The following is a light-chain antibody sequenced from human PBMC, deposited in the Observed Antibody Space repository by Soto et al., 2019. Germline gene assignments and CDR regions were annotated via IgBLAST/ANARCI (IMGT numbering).Light chain of an antibody. V-gene: IGKV3-20*01. J-gene: IGKJ1*01. Sequence: IVLTQSPGTLSLSPGERATLSCRASQSVSNYLVWYQQKPGHAPRLLISGASSRATGIPDRFSGSGSGTEFTLTIRRLEPEDFAVYYCQQYGGSPQTFGQGTKVEIK. CDR2: GAS. CDR1: QSVSNY. CDR3: QQYGGSPQT.